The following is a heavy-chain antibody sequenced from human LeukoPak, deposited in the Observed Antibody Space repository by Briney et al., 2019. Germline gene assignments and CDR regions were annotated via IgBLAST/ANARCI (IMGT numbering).Heavy chain of an antibody. D-gene: IGHD3-9*01. CDR1: GGSVSSSRYY. Sequence: SETLSLTCPVSGGSVSSSRYYWGWIRQPPGKGLEWIGSIYYTGSTYYKPSLKSRVTIPVGASKNQISLMLSSVTAADTAVYFSARHKSFDYLSPIDSWGQGTLVTVSS. J-gene: IGHJ4*02. CDR3: ARHKSFDYLSPIDS. V-gene: IGHV4-39*01. CDR2: IYYTGST.